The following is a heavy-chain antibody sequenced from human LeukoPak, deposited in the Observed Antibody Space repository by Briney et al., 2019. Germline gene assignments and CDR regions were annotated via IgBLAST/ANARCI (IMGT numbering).Heavy chain of an antibody. Sequence: ASVKVSCKASGYTFTGYYMHWVRQAPGQGLEWMGWINPNSGGTNYAQKFQGRVTMTRDTSISTAYMELSSLRSEDTAVYYCARTPFAVTSDYWGQGTLVTVSS. CDR3: ARTPFAVTSDY. V-gene: IGHV1-2*02. CDR1: GYTFTGYY. D-gene: IGHD4-17*01. J-gene: IGHJ4*02. CDR2: INPNSGGT.